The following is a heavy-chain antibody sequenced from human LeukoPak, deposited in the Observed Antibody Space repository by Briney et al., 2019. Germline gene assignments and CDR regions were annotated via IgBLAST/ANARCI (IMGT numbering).Heavy chain of an antibody. CDR1: GGSISSYY. J-gene: IGHJ4*02. V-gene: IGHV4-4*07. D-gene: IGHD1-7*01. CDR3: ARARITGTTRYFDY. CDR2: IYTSGST. Sequence: SETLSLTCNVSGGSISSYYWSWIRQPAGKELEWIGRIYTSGSTNYNPSLKSRVTMSVDTSKNQFSLKLSSVTAADTAVYYCARARITGTTRYFDYWGQGSLVTVSS.